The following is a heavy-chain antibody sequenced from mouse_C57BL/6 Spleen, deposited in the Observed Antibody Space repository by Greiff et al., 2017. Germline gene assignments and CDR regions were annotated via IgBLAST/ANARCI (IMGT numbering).Heavy chain of an antibody. CDR3: ARGGNPVGYFDV. J-gene: IGHJ1*03. V-gene: IGHV1-26*01. D-gene: IGHD2-1*01. Sequence: VQLQQSGPELVKPGASVKISCKASGYTFTDYYMNWVKQSHGKSLEWIGDINPNNGGTSYNQKFKGKASLTVDKSSSTAYMELRSLTSEDSAVYYCARGGNPVGYFDVWGTGTTVTVSS. CDR2: INPNNGGT. CDR1: GYTFTDYY.